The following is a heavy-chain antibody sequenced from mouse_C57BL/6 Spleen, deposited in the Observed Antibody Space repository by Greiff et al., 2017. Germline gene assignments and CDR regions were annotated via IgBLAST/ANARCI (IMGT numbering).Heavy chain of an antibody. CDR3: ARRANWDFDY. Sequence: QVQLQQPGAELVKPGASVKLSCKASGYTFTSYWMQWVKQRPGQGLEWIGEIDPSDSYTNYHQKFKGKATLTVDTSSSTAYMQLSSLTSEDSAVYYCARRANWDFDYWGQGTTLTVSS. CDR2: IDPSDSYT. D-gene: IGHD4-1*01. V-gene: IGHV1-50*01. CDR1: GYTFTSYW. J-gene: IGHJ2*01.